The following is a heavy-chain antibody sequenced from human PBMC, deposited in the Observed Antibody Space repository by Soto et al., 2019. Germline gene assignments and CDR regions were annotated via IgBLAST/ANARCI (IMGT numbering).Heavy chain of an antibody. J-gene: IGHJ5*02. CDR2: ISHSGST. Sequence: PSETLSLTCAVSGDSINSSHWWNWVRQPPGKGLEWIGQISHSGSTNYNPSLTSRVTISVDKSKNHFSLKLTSVTAADTAVYYWSRHVGPDIVVVPAASPWFDHWGQGSLVTVAS. CDR3: SRHVGPDIVVVPAASPWFDH. CDR1: GDSINSSHW. D-gene: IGHD2-2*01. V-gene: IGHV4-4*02.